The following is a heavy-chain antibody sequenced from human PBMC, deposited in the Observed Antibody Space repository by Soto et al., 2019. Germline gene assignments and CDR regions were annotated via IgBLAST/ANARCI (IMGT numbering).Heavy chain of an antibody. D-gene: IGHD2-15*01. V-gene: IGHV6-1*01. CDR3: ARLYFSVGTCLDGMDV. Sequence: PSQTLSLTCVISRINVSSNGACWNWIRQSPSRGLEWLGRTYYRSKWFLDYAASVQSRMTINPDTSRNQFSLQLNSVTPEDTAVYYCARLYFSVGTCLDGMDVSGKGTTVTVSS. J-gene: IGHJ6*04. CDR1: RINVSSNGAC. CDR2: TYYRSKWFL.